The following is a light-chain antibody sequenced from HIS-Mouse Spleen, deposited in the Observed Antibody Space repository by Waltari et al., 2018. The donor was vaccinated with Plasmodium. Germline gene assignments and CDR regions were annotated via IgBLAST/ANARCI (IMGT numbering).Light chain of an antibody. CDR1: KLGDKY. J-gene: IGLJ2*01. V-gene: IGLV3-1*01. CDR2: HES. Sequence: SYELTQPPSVSVSPGQPASITCSGDKLGDKYACWYQQQPGQSPVLVIYHESKRPSGIPERFSGSNSGNTATLTISGTQAMDEADYYCQAWDSSTVVFGGGTKLTVL. CDR3: QAWDSSTVV.